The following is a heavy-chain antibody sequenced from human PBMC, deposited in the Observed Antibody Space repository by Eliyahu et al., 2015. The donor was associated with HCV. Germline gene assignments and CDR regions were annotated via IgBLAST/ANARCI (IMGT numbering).Heavy chain of an antibody. J-gene: IGHJ6*02. D-gene: IGHD4-17*01. CDR2: ISYDGSNK. Sequence: VQLVESGGGVVQPGRSLRLSCAASGFTFXXFGFPGVRQAPGKGLEGVAIISYDGSNKFYADSVKGRFTISRDNSKNTLYLEMNSLKPEDTGVYYCAKVXYKFGDYENGMDVWGQGTTVTVSS. V-gene: IGHV3-30*18. CDR1: GFTFXXFG. CDR3: AKVXYKFGDYENGMDV.